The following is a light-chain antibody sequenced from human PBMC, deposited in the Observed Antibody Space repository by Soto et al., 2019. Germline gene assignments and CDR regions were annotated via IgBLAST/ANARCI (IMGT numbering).Light chain of an antibody. CDR2: EVS. CDR3: SSYAGSNNPYV. J-gene: IGLJ1*01. Sequence: QCVLTQPPSATGSPGQSVTISCTGTSSDVGGYNYVSWYQQHPGEAPKLMIYEVSKRPSGVPDRFSGSKSGNTASLTVSGLQAEDEADYYCSSYAGSNNPYVFGTVTKVTVL. V-gene: IGLV2-8*01. CDR1: SSDVGGYNY.